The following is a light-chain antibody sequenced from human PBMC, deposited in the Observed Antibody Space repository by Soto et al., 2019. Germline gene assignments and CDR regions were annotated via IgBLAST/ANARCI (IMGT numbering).Light chain of an antibody. CDR3: QQYNSYPRT. J-gene: IGKJ1*01. CDR1: ESISGW. V-gene: IGKV1-5*03. Sequence: DIQMTQSPSTLSASVGDRVTITCRASESISGWLAWYQQKPGKAPKLVIFKASTLESGVPSRFRGSGSGTEFTLSISSLQPDDFAIYYCQQYNSYPRTLGQGTKVEIK. CDR2: KAS.